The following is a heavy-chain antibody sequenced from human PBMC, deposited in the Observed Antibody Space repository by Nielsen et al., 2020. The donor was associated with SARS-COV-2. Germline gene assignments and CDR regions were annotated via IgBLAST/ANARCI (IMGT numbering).Heavy chain of an antibody. J-gene: IGHJ5*02. CDR1: GFTFSSYG. CDR2: IWYDGSNK. Sequence: GESLKISCVASGFTFSSYGMHWVRQAPGKGLEWVAVIWYDGSNKYYADSVKGRFTISRDNSKNTLYLQMNSLRAEDTAVYYCARAATATSLPAWGQGALVVVSS. D-gene: IGHD4-17*01. CDR3: ARAATATSLPA. V-gene: IGHV3-33*08.